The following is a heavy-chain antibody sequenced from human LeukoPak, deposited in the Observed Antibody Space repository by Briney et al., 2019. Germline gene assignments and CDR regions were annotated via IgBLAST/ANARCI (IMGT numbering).Heavy chain of an antibody. V-gene: IGHV3-23*01. CDR3: AKGVAAAGYNWFDP. Sequence: GRSLRLSCAASGFTFSSYAMSWVRQAPGKGLEWVSAISGSGGSTYYADSVKGRFTISRDNSKNTLYLQMNSLRAEDTAVYYCAKGVAAAGYNWFDPWGQGTLVTVSS. J-gene: IGHJ5*02. D-gene: IGHD6-13*01. CDR1: GFTFSSYA. CDR2: ISGSGGST.